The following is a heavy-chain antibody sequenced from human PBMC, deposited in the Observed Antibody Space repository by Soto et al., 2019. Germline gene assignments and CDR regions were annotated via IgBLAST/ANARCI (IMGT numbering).Heavy chain of an antibody. Sequence: EAQLLESGGGLVQPGGSLRLSCAASGITFSSYAMNWVRQAPGKGLEWVSVISNRGDTTYYADSVKGRFTISRDNSKNTLYLQLNSLRAEDTAMYYCAKDKEVATIGGAFDYWGQGTLLTVSS. CDR3: AKDKEVATIGGAFDY. D-gene: IGHD5-12*01. CDR2: ISNRGDTT. V-gene: IGHV3-23*01. CDR1: GITFSSYA. J-gene: IGHJ4*02.